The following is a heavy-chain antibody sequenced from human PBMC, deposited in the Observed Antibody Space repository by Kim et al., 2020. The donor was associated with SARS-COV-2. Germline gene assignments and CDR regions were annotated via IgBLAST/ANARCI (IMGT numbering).Heavy chain of an antibody. V-gene: IGHV3-33*01. CDR2: IWYDGSNK. J-gene: IGHJ3*02. D-gene: IGHD4-17*01. Sequence: GGSLRLSCAASGFTFSSYGMHWVRQAPGKGLEWVAVIWYDGSNKYYADSVKGRFTISRDNSKNTLYLQMNSLRAEDTAVYYCARATQVTTVATTSGAFDIWGQGTMVTVSS. CDR3: ARATQVTTVATTSGAFDI. CDR1: GFTFSSYG.